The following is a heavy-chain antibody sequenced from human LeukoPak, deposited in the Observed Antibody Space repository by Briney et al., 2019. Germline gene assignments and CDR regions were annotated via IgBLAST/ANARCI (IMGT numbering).Heavy chain of an antibody. CDR2: INHSGST. V-gene: IGHV4-34*01. CDR3: ARVWYYGSGTNSDLYYYYYMDV. CDR1: GGSFSGHY. D-gene: IGHD3-10*01. Sequence: SETLSLTCAVYGGSFSGHYWSWIRQPPGKGLEWIGEINHSGSTNYNPSLKSRVTISIDTSKNQFSLKLSAVTAADTAVYYCARVWYYGSGTNSDLYYYYYMDVWGRGTTVTVSS. J-gene: IGHJ6*03.